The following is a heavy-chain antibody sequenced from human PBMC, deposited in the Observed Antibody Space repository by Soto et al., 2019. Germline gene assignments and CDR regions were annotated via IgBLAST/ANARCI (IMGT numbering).Heavy chain of an antibody. V-gene: IGHV4-34*01. J-gene: IGHJ6*02. CDR1: GGSFSGYY. CDR2: INHSGST. CDR3: ARAEQLVSCYYYGMDV. Sequence: SETLSLTXAVYGGSFSGYYWSWIRQPPGKGLEWIGEINHSGSTNYNPSLKSRVTISVDTSKNQFSLKLSSVTAADTAVYYCARAEQLVSCYYYGMDVWGQGTTVTVSS. D-gene: IGHD6-6*01.